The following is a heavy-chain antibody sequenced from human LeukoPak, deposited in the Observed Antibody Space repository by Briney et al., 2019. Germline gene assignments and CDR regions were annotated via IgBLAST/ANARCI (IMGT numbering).Heavy chain of an antibody. D-gene: IGHD1-1*01. CDR3: ARGPGTVYYFDY. CDR1: GFTFSSYA. CDR2: TSYDGSNK. J-gene: IGHJ4*02. Sequence: GRSLRLSCAASGFTFSSYAMHWVRRAPGKGLEWVAVTSYDGSNKYYADFVKGRFTISRDNSKNMLHLQISSLRAEDTAVYYCARGPGTVYYFDYWGQGTLVTVSS. V-gene: IGHV3-30-3*01.